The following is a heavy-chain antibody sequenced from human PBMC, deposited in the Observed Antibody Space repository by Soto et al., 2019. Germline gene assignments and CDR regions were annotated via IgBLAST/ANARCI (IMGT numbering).Heavy chain of an antibody. D-gene: IGHD3-16*01. V-gene: IGHV1-58*01. J-gene: IGHJ3*02. CDR1: GFTFTSSA. CDR2: IVVGSGNT. CDR3: AREAGSRSVWAFDI. Sequence: SLKVSCKASGFTFTSSAVQWVRQARGQRLEWIGWIVVGSGNTNYAQKFQERVTITRDMSTSTAYMELSSLRSEDTAVYYCAREAGSRSVWAFDIWGKGTMVTVSS.